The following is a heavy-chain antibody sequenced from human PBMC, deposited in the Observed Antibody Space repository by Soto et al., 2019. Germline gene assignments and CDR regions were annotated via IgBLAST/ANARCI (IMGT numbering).Heavy chain of an antibody. CDR2: ISVYNGNT. D-gene: IGHD3-10*01. Sequence: GASVKVSCKASGYTFSNYAISWVRQAPGQGLEWMGWISVYNGNTKSAEKFQSRVTMTTDTSTSTAYMELRSLSSDDTALYYCARDGRITVIRGPLPFDSWG. V-gene: IGHV1-18*01. J-gene: IGHJ5*01. CDR3: ARDGRITVIRGPLPFDS. CDR1: GYTFSNYA.